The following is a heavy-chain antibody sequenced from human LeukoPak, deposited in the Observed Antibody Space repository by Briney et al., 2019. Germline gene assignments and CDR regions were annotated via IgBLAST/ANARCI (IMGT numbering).Heavy chain of an antibody. D-gene: IGHD3-10*01. J-gene: IGHJ4*02. CDR3: ASPSWFGEFTFDY. CDR2: IYYSGST. Sequence: SETLSLTCTVSGGSISSYYWSWIRQPPGKGLEWIGYIYYSGSTNYNPSLKSRVTISVDTSKNQFSLKLSSVTAADTAVYYCASPSWFGEFTFDYWGQGTLVTVSS. V-gene: IGHV4-59*08. CDR1: GGSISSYY.